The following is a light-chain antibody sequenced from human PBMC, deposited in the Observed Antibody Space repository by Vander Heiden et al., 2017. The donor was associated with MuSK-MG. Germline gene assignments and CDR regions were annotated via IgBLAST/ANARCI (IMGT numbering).Light chain of an antibody. J-gene: IGLJ2*01. V-gene: IGLV1-47*01. CDR3: AAWDDSLSVVV. Sequence: QSVLTQPPSASGTPGQRVTISCSGSSSRLGSTYVSWYQQLPGTAPKVLIYRNNQRPSGVPDRFSGSKSGTAASLASSGLRCEDEADYYCAAWDDSLSVVVFGGGTKLTVL. CDR2: RNN. CDR1: SSRLGSTY.